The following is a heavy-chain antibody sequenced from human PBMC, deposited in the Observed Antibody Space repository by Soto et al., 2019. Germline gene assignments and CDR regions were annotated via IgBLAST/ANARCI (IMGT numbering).Heavy chain of an antibody. Sequence: SETLSLTCTVSGGSISSGGYYWSWIRQHPGKGLEWIGYIYYSGSTYYNPSLKSRVTISVDTSKNQFSLKLSSVTAADTAVYYCARRSIGSSYPLFSDYWGQGTLVTVSS. CDR3: ARRSIGSSYPLFSDY. CDR1: GGSISSGGYY. D-gene: IGHD2-15*01. V-gene: IGHV4-31*03. CDR2: IYYSGST. J-gene: IGHJ4*02.